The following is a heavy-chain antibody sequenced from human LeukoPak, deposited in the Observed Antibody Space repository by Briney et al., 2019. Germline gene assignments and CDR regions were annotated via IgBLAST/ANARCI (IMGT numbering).Heavy chain of an antibody. CDR2: ISAYNGNT. D-gene: IGHD6-13*01. J-gene: IGHJ5*02. CDR1: GYTFTSYG. Sequence: ASVTVSCKASGYTFTSYGISWVRQAPGQGLEWMGWISAYNGNTNYAQNLQGRVTMTTDASTNTAYMELRSLGSDDTAFYYCARDVAFYGSTWHNWFDPWGQGTLVTVSS. CDR3: ARDVAFYGSTWHNWFDP. V-gene: IGHV1-18*01.